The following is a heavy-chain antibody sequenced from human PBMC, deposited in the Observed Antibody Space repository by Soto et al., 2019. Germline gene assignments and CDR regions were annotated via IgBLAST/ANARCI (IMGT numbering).Heavy chain of an antibody. Sequence: GESLNISCKGSGYSFAGYWITWVRQKPGQGLEWMGRIDPSDSQTYYSPSFRGHVTISVTKSITTVFLQWSSLRASDTAMYYCARQIYDSDTGPNFQYYFDSWGQGTPVTVSS. CDR1: GYSFAGYW. CDR3: ARQIYDSDTGPNFQYYFDS. V-gene: IGHV5-10-1*01. D-gene: IGHD3-22*01. J-gene: IGHJ4*02. CDR2: IDPSDSQT.